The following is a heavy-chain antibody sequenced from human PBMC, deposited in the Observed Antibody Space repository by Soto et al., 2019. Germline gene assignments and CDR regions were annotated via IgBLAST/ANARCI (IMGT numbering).Heavy chain of an antibody. CDR2: IYKSGGT. D-gene: IGHD2-15*01. CDR3: ARDDPAAKGPFDY. V-gene: IGHV3-66*01. J-gene: IGHJ4*02. Sequence: GGSLRLSCAASGFSVSNIYMSWVRQAPGKGLEWVSVIYKSGGTYYADSVKGRFIISRDNSKNTLYLQMNSLRAEDTALYYCARDDPAAKGPFDYWGQGTLVTVSS. CDR1: GFSVSNIY.